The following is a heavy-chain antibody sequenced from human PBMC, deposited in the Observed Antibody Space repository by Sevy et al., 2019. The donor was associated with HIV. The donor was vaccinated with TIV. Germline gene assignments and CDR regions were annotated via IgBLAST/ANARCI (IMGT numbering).Heavy chain of an antibody. Sequence: GGSLRLSCAASGYSFSIYWMSWVRQAPGKGLEWVATMKQDGSEEDYVDSVKGRFTISRDNAKNSLFLQMNSLSAEETAVYYCVREGLGGYSYRLDYWGPGTLVTVSS. D-gene: IGHD5-18*01. CDR2: MKQDGSEE. J-gene: IGHJ4*01. V-gene: IGHV3-7*01. CDR1: GYSFSIYW. CDR3: VREGLGGYSYRLDY.